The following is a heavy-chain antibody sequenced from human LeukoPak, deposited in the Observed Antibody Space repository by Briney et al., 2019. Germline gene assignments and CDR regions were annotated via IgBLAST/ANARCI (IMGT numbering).Heavy chain of an antibody. J-gene: IGHJ6*02. D-gene: IGHD3-9*01. CDR2: IRSKAYGGTT. CDR3: TRDKAEYYDILTGYPYYYGMDV. V-gene: IGHV3-49*04. Sequence: PGGSLRLSCTASGFTFGDYAMSWVRQAPGKGLEWVGFIRSKAYGGTTEYAASVKGRFTISRDDSKSIAYLQMNSLKTEDTAVYYCTRDKAEYYDILTGYPYYYGMDVWGQGTTVTVSS. CDR1: GFTFGDYA.